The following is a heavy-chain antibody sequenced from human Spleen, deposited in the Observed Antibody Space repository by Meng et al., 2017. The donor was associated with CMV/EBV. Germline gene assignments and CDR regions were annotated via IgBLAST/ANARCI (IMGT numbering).Heavy chain of an antibody. Sequence: GGSLRLSCAASGFTVTSNYMSWVRQVPGKGLEWVSLIHTGGNTYYADSVKGRFAVSRDKSKNTLYLQMNSLRAEDTAVYYCAKNTIFGEYYFDYWGQGTLVTVSS. V-gene: IGHV3-53*01. D-gene: IGHD3-3*01. CDR3: AKNTIFGEYYFDY. CDR2: IHTGGNT. J-gene: IGHJ4*02. CDR1: GFTVTSNY.